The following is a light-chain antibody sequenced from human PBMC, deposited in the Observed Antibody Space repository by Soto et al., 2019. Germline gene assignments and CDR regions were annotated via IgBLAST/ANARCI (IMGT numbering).Light chain of an antibody. J-gene: IGLJ3*02. CDR1: NSNIGNNH. CDR3: GTWDSSLSSGGV. CDR2: DND. V-gene: IGLV1-51*01. Sequence: QSVLTQPPSVSAAPGQRVTISCSGDNSNIGNNHVSWYQQLPGAAPKLLIYDNDYRPSGISDRFSGSKSGTSATLAITGLQTGDGAVCYGGTWDSSLSSGGVFGGGTQLTVL.